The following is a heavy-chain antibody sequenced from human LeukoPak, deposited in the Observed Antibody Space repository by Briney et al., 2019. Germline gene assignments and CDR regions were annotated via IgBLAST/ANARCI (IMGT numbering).Heavy chain of an antibody. CDR1: GYTFTSYA. J-gene: IGHJ4*02. D-gene: IGHD5-12*01. CDR3: ARDHNIVAPFDY. Sequence: GASVKVSCKAPGYTFTSYAMHWVRQAPGQRLEWMGWINAGNGNTKYSQKFQGRVTITRDTSASTAYMELSSLRSEDTAVYYCARDHNIVAPFDYWGQGTLVTVSS. V-gene: IGHV1-3*01. CDR2: INAGNGNT.